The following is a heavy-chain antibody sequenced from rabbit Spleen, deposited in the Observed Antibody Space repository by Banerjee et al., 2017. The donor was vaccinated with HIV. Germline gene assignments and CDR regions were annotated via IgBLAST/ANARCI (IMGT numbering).Heavy chain of an antibody. D-gene: IGHD8-1*01. CDR2: INTATAKA. CDR3: ARDTGSSFSSYGMDL. CDR1: GFSFNSDYD. J-gene: IGHJ6*01. Sequence: QSLEESGGGLVKPGASLTLTCKASGFSFNSDYDMCWVRQAPGKGLEWIACINTATAKAVYASWAKGRFTCSKTSSTTVTLQMTSLTVADTATYFCARDTGSSFSSYGMDLWGPGTLVTVS. V-gene: IGHV1S40*01.